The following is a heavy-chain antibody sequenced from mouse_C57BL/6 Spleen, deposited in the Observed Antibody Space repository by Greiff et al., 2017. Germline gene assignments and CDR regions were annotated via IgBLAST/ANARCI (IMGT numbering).Heavy chain of an antibody. J-gene: IGHJ2*01. V-gene: IGHV5-6*01. D-gene: IGHD1-1*02. CDR3: ARPWVGSSYFDY. Sequence: EVKLMESGGDLVKPGGSLKLSCAASGFTFSSYGMSWVRQTPDKRLEWVATISSGGSYTYYPDSVKGRFTISRDNAKNTLYLQMSSLKSEDTAMYYCARPWVGSSYFDYWGQGTTLTVSS. CDR1: GFTFSSYG. CDR2: ISSGGSYT.